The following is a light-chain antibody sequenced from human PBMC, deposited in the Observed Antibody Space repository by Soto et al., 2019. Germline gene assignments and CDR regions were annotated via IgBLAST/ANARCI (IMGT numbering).Light chain of an antibody. CDR3: HQYSGWPRT. V-gene: IGKV3-15*01. CDR1: QSVSYN. Sequence: EIVMTQSPATLSVSPGDRANVSCRASQSVSYNLAWYQQKPGQAPRLLIHRTSTRATGVPSRFSGSGSGTDYTLTFDTLQSEDFAVYYCHQYSGWPRTFGQGTRVEMK. CDR2: RTS. J-gene: IGKJ1*01.